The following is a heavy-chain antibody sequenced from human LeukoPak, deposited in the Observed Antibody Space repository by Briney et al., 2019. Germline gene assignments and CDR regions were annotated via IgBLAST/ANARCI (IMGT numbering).Heavy chain of an antibody. CDR1: GGTFSSYA. V-gene: IGHV1-69*06. J-gene: IGHJ5*02. D-gene: IGHD3-10*01. Sequence: SVKVSCRASGGTFSSYAISWVRQAPGQGLEWMGGIIPIFGTANYAQKFQGRVTITADKSTSTAYMELSSLRSEDTAVYYCASFRFGELGWFDPWGQGTLVTVSS. CDR3: ASFRFGELGWFDP. CDR2: IIPIFGTA.